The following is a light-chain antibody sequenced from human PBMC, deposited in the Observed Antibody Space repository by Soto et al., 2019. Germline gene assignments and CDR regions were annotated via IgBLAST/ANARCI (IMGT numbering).Light chain of an antibody. Sequence: EVVLTQSPDTLSLSPGETATLSCRASQRVDRYVAWYQQKLGQAPRLLIYDAYTRATGVAARFTGSGSATDFSLTITSLEPEDFAVYYCQQRAKSPSTFGPGTKVE. CDR3: QQRAKSPST. CDR2: DAY. V-gene: IGKV3-11*01. J-gene: IGKJ2*02. CDR1: QRVDRY.